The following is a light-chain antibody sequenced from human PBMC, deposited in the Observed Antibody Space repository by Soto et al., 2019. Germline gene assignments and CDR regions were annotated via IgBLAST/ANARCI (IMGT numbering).Light chain of an antibody. Sequence: ILVTRSQPTLPVSSPDQATLSFRARQSVSTNLAWYQQKPVQAPRLLIYGASPRATGIPARFSGSGSGTEFALIISSRQSEAVAVYYCQQYINGASPMTFGQGTRVDIK. J-gene: IGKJ1*01. V-gene: IGKV3-15*01. CDR2: GAS. CDR1: QSVSTN. CDR3: QQYINGASPMT.